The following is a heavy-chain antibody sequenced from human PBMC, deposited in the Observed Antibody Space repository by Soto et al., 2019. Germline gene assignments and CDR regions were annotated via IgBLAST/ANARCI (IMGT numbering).Heavy chain of an antibody. D-gene: IGHD2-15*01. CDR3: ERIKGTSCFYYFDY. J-gene: IGHJ4*02. CDR2: IDWDDDK. V-gene: IGHV2-70*01. CDR1: GFSLSTSGMC. Sequence: PTLVNPTQTLTLTCTFSGFSLSTSGMCVSWIRQPPGKALEWLALIDWDDDKYYSTSLKTRLTISKDTSKNQVVLTMTNMDPVDTETYYCERIKGTSCFYYFDYWGQGTLVTVSS.